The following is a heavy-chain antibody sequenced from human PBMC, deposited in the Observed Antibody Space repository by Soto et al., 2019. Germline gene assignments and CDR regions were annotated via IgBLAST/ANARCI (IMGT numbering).Heavy chain of an antibody. Sequence: QVRLVQSGAEVKKPGSSVKVSCKASGGTFSSYTISWVRQAPGQGLEWMGRIIPILGIANYAQKFQGRVTITADKSTSTAYMELSSLRSEDTAVYYCAREGGDSSGYYQWGQGTLVTVSS. V-gene: IGHV1-69*08. D-gene: IGHD3-22*01. CDR1: GGTFSSYT. J-gene: IGHJ4*02. CDR3: AREGGDSSGYYQ. CDR2: IIPILGIA.